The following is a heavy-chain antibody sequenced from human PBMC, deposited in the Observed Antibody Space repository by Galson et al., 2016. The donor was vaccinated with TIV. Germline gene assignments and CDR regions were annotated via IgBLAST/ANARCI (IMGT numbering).Heavy chain of an antibody. CDR1: GFTFGSYG. CDR3: SRVLASYYFDY. J-gene: IGHJ4*02. D-gene: IGHD3-3*02. Sequence: SLRLSCAASGFTFGSYGMHWVRQAQGKGLGWVTYISYDGSEKSYADSVRCRFTISRANSKNTLYLQMDSLRVEDTAFYYCSRVLASYYFDYWGQGTLVTVSS. V-gene: IGHV3-30*03. CDR2: ISYDGSEK.